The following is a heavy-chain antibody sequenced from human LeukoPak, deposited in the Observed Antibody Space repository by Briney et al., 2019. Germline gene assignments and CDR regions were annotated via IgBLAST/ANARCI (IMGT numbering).Heavy chain of an antibody. J-gene: IGHJ6*02. Sequence: GGSLRLSCAASGITFSSYAMIWVRQAPGKGLEWVSAISGSGGSTYYTDSVKGRFTISRDNSKNTLYLQMNSLRAEDTAVYYCANLDTAMVYYYGMDVWGQGTTVTVSS. V-gene: IGHV3-23*01. D-gene: IGHD5-18*01. CDR2: ISGSGGST. CDR1: GITFSSYA. CDR3: ANLDTAMVYYYGMDV.